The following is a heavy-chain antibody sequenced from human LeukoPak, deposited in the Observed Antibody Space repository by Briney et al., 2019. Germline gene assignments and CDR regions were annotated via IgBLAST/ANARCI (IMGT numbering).Heavy chain of an antibody. CDR2: ISSDGGDI. J-gene: IGHJ4*02. D-gene: IGHD3-10*01. Sequence: QSGGSLRLSCAASGFTFSDNGMHWVRQAPGKGLEWVAVISSDGGDIYYGDSVKGRLTISRDISKNTLYLQMSSLRPEDTAVYYCARWRRGHYYGSGTELDYWGQGTLVTVSS. V-gene: IGHV3-30*03. CDR1: GFTFSDNG. CDR3: ARWRRGHYYGSGTELDY.